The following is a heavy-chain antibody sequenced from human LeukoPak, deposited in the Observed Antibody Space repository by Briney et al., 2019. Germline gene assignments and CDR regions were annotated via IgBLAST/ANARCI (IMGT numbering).Heavy chain of an antibody. V-gene: IGHV7-4-1*02. J-gene: IGHJ4*02. CDR1: GYTFTSYA. CDR2: INTNTGNP. D-gene: IGHD3-16*02. CDR3: ARSSHFGGVIEFDY. Sequence: ASVKVSCKASGYTFTSYAMNWVRQAPGQGLEWMGWINTNTGNPTYAQGFTGRFVFSLDTSVSTAYLQISSLKAEDTAVYYCARSSHFGGVIEFDYWGQGTLVTVSS.